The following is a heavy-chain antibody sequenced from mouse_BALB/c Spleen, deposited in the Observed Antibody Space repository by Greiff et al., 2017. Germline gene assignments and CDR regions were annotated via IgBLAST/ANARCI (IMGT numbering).Heavy chain of an antibody. D-gene: IGHD4-1*02. CDR3: ARSRNWEGFAY. J-gene: IGHJ3*01. Sequence: EVQLAESGGGLVQPGGSRKLSCAASGFTFSSFGMHWVRQDPEKGLEWVAYISSGSSTIYYADTVKGRFTISSDNPKNTLFLQMTSLRSEDTAMYYCARSRNWEGFAYWGQGTLVTVSA. CDR1: GFTFSSFG. CDR2: ISSGSSTI. V-gene: IGHV5-17*02.